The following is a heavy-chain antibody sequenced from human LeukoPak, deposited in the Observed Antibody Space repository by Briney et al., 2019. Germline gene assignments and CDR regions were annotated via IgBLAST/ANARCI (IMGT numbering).Heavy chain of an antibody. CDR3: GIGRKFDWLLCHH. CDR1: GYTLTDVS. J-gene: IGHJ4*02. D-gene: IGHD3-9*01. V-gene: IGHV1-24*01. Sequence: ASVKVSCKISGYTLTDVSMHWVRQAPGKGLEWMGGFDPEGGETIYAQKFQGRVTMTEDPSADTAYMELRSLSSEDTAVYYCGIGRKFDWLLCHHGGQGTLVTVSS. CDR2: FDPEGGET.